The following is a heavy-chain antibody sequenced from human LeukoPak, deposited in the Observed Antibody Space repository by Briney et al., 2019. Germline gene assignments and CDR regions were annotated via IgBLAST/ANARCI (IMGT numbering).Heavy chain of an antibody. J-gene: IGHJ3*02. D-gene: IGHD6-19*01. CDR1: GFTFSSYS. Sequence: GGSLRLSCAASGFTFSSYSMKWVRQAPGKGLEWVSSISSSSSYIYYADSVKGRFTISRDNAKNSLYLQMNSLRAEDTAVYYCARGSSGWSPAHAFDIWGQGTMVTVSS. V-gene: IGHV3-21*01. CDR2: ISSSSSYI. CDR3: ARGSSGWSPAHAFDI.